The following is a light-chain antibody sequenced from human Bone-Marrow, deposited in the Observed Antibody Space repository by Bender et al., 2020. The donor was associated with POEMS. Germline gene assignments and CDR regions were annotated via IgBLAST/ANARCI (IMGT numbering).Light chain of an antibody. Sequence: QSVLTQPPSVSAAPGQTVSISCSGTSSNIGTNYVSWYQQLPGTAPKLLIYDDNKRPSGIPDRFSGSKSGTSATLGITGLQTGDEADYYCATWDSGLIVVFGGGTKLTVL. CDR2: DDN. CDR1: SSNIGTNY. J-gene: IGLJ2*01. V-gene: IGLV1-51*01. CDR3: ATWDSGLIVV.